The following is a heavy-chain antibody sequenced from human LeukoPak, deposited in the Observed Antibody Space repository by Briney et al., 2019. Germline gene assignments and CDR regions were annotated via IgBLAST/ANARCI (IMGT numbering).Heavy chain of an antibody. CDR3: AKDKSGMAYYFDF. CDR2: ISYDGSNK. V-gene: IGHV3-30*18. Sequence: PGGSLRLSCAASGFTFSSYGMHWVRQAPGKGLEWVAVISYDGSNKYYADSVKGRFTISRDNSKNTLYLQMDSLRAEDTAVYYCAKDKSGMAYYFDFWGQGTLVTVSS. J-gene: IGHJ4*02. CDR1: GFTFSSYG. D-gene: IGHD3-10*01.